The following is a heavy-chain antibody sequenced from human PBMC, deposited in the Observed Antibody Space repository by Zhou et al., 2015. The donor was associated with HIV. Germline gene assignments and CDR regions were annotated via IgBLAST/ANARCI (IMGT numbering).Heavy chain of an antibody. J-gene: IGHJ3*02. D-gene: IGHD2-2*01. CDR2: IIPIFGTA. CDR1: GGTFSSYA. CDR3: ARSLKGRGIVVVPARSPEPSDAFDI. Sequence: QVQLVQSGAEVKKPGSSVKVSCKASGGTFSSYAISWVRQAPGQGLEWMGGIIPIFGTANYAQKFQGRVTITADESTSTAYMELSSLRSEDTAVYYCARSLKGRGIVVVPARSPEPSDAFDIWGQGDNGHRLF. V-gene: IGHV1-69*01.